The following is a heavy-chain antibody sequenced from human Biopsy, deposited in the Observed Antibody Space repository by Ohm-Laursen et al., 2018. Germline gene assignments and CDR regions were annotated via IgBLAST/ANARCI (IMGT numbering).Heavy chain of an antibody. V-gene: IGHV4-4*09. D-gene: IGHD2-15*01. CDR3: SRMDCSGGSCHYYSYGMDV. CDR2: IHHSGST. CDR1: GVSITAYY. Sequence: SETLSLTCTVSGVSITAYYWSWIRQPPGKGLECIGNIHHSGSTSYNPSLKSRLTISVDTSKHQFSLKLSSVTAADTAVYYCSRMDCSGGSCHYYSYGMDVWGQGTTVTVSS. J-gene: IGHJ6*02.